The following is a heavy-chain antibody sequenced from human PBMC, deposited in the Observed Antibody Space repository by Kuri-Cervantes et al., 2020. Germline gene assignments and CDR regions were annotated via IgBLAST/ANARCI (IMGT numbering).Heavy chain of an antibody. V-gene: IGHV4-39*07. J-gene: IGHJ6*02. CDR3: ARGADIVVVPATPDYYYYGLDV. Sequence: SETLSLTCTVSGGSISSSSYYWGWIRQPPGKGLEWIGEINHSGSTNYNPSLKSRVTISVDTSKNQFSLKLSSVTAADTAVYYCARGADIVVVPATPDYYYYGLDVWGQGTTVTDSS. CDR2: INHSGST. CDR1: GGSISSSSYY. D-gene: IGHD2-2*01.